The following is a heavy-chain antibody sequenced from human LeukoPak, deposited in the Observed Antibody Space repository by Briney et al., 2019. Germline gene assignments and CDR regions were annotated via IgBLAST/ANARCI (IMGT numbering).Heavy chain of an antibody. D-gene: IGHD4-17*01. CDR2: IRYDGSNK. CDR1: GFTFSSYG. J-gene: IGHJ4*02. CDR3: AKERTTVTTTPFDY. Sequence: PGGSLRLSCAASGFTFSSYGMHWVRQAPGKGLEWVAFIRYDGSNKYYADSVKGRFTISRDNSKNTLYLQMNSLRAEDTAVYYCAKERTTVTTTPFDYWGQGTLVAVSS. V-gene: IGHV3-30*02.